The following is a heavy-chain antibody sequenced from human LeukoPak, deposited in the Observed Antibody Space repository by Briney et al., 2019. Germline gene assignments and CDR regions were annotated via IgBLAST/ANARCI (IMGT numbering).Heavy chain of an antibody. D-gene: IGHD2-2*01. CDR2: IWYDGSNK. CDR3: AREGVGDIVVVPAARAYFDY. CDR1: GFTFSSYG. Sequence: PGRSLRLSCAASGFTFSSYGMHWVRQAPGKGLEWVAVIWYDGSNKYYADSVKGRFTISRDNSKNTLYLQMNSLRAEDTAVYYCAREGVGDIVVVPAARAYFDYWGQGTLVTVSS. V-gene: IGHV3-33*01. J-gene: IGHJ4*02.